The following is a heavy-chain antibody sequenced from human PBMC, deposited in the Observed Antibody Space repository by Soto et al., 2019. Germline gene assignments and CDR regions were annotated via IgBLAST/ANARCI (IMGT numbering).Heavy chain of an antibody. CDR2: ISYDGSNK. CDR3: ARGSYSSSWYELENYGMDV. Sequence: PGGSLRLSCAASGFTFSSYAMHWVRQAPGKGLEWVAVISYDGSNKYYADSVKGRFTISRDNSKNTLYLQMNSLRAEDTAVYYCARGSYSSSWYELENYGMDVWGQGTTVTVSS. CDR1: GFTFSSYA. D-gene: IGHD6-13*01. J-gene: IGHJ6*02. V-gene: IGHV3-30-3*01.